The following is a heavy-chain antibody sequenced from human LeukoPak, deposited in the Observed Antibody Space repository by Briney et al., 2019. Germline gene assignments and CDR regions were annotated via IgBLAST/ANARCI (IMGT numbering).Heavy chain of an antibody. Sequence: ASVKVSCKASGGTFSSYAISWVRQAPGQGLEWMGGIIPIFGTANYAQKFQGRVTITTDESTSTAYMELSSLRSEDTAVYYCARVGGVWDYFDYWGQGTLVTVSS. D-gene: IGHD3-16*01. CDR2: IIPIFGTA. V-gene: IGHV1-69*05. J-gene: IGHJ4*02. CDR1: GGTFSSYA. CDR3: ARVGGVWDYFDY.